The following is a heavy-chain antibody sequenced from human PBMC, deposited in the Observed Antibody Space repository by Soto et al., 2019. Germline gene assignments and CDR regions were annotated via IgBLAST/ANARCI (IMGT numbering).Heavy chain of an antibody. Sequence: GGSLRLSCAASGFTFSSYAMTWVRQAPGKGLEWVSGIGRSGVTTYYADSVKGRFTISRDNYKNTLYVQLNSLRDEDTAVYYCAKGLRSSGWSTGAVFDCWGQGTLVTVSS. D-gene: IGHD6-19*01. CDR2: IGRSGVTT. CDR1: GFTFSSYA. V-gene: IGHV3-23*01. J-gene: IGHJ4*02. CDR3: AKGLRSSGWSTGAVFDC.